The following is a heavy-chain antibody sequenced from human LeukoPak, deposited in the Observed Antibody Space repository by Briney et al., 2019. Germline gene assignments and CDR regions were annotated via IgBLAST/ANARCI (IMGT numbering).Heavy chain of an antibody. Sequence: GGCLPLSCLSSRLTLSSYSMDWVRPAPARGREWVALISYEGSNKYYAHSVNGRFTISRDNSKNTLYLQMNSLRAEDTAVYYCARVGVGALDYWGQGTLVTVSS. J-gene: IGHJ4*02. V-gene: IGHV3-30-3*01. CDR2: ISYEGSNK. CDR1: RLTLSSYS. D-gene: IGHD1-26*01. CDR3: ARVGVGALDY.